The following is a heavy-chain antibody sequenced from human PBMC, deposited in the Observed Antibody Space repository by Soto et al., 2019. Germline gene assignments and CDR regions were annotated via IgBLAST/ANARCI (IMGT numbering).Heavy chain of an antibody. Sequence: SETLSLTCTVSGGSISNYYWSCIRQPPGKGLEWIGYIHYSGNTKYNPSLKSRVTISSDTSKDQFSLKLTSMTAADTAVYYCARGHYDFWSGYFATIDYWGQGTLVTVSS. J-gene: IGHJ4*02. CDR2: IHYSGNT. CDR1: GGSISNYY. D-gene: IGHD3-3*01. V-gene: IGHV4-59*08. CDR3: ARGHYDFWSGYFATIDY.